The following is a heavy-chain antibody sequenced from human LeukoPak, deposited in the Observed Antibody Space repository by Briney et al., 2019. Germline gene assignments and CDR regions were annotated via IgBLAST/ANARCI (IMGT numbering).Heavy chain of an antibody. D-gene: IGHD3-3*01. V-gene: IGHV1-18*01. CDR1: GYTFTSYG. CDR2: ISAYNGNT. CDR3: ARNDFWSGYHYYYYYMDV. J-gene: IGHJ6*03. Sequence: GASVKVSCKASGYTFTSYGISWVRQAPGQGLEWMGWISAYNGNTNYAQKLQGRVTMTTDTSTSTAYMELRSLRSDDTAVYYCARNDFWSGYHYYYYYMDVWGKGTTVTVSS.